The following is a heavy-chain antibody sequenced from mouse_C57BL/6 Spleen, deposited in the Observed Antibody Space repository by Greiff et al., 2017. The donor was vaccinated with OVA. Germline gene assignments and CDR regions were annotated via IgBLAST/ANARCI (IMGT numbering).Heavy chain of an antibody. CDR3: ARQYYVGNAMDY. CDR1: GFTFSSYT. D-gene: IGHD1-1*01. V-gene: IGHV5-9*01. CDR2: ISGGGGNT. J-gene: IGHJ4*01. Sequence: EVKLMESGGGLVKPGGSLKLSCAASGFTFSSYTMSWVRQTPEKRLEWVATISGGGGNTYYPDSVKGRFTISRDNAKNTLYLQMSSLRSEDTALYYCARQYYVGNAMDYWGQGTSVTVSS.